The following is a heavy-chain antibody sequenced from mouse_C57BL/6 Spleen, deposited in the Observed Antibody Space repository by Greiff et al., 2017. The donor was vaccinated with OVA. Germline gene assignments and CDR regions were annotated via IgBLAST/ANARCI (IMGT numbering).Heavy chain of an antibody. J-gene: IGHJ4*01. D-gene: IGHD1-1*02. CDR2: ISSGSSTI. CDR3: ANLWSTYYAMDY. V-gene: IGHV5-17*01. CDR1: GFTFSDYG. Sequence: EVKLVESGGGLVKPGGSLKLSCAASGFTFSDYGMHWVRQAPEKGLEWVAYISSGSSTIYYADTVKGRFTISRDNAKNTLFLQMTRLRSEDTAMYYCANLWSTYYAMDYWGQGTSVTVSS.